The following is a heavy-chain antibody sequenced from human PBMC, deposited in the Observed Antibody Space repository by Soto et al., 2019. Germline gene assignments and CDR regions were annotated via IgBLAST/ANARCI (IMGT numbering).Heavy chain of an antibody. J-gene: IGHJ6*02. D-gene: IGHD6-13*01. CDR3: ARGVEQQLDDYGMDV. Sequence: SVKVSCKASGGTFSSYAISCARQAPGQGLEWMGGIIPIFGTANYAQKFQGRVTITADESTSTAYMELSSLRPEDTAVYYCARGVEQQLDDYGMDVWGQGTTVTVSS. CDR2: IIPIFGTA. CDR1: GGTFSSYA. V-gene: IGHV1-69*13.